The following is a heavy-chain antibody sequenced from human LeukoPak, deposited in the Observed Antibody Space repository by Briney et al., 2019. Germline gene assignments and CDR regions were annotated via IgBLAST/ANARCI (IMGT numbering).Heavy chain of an antibody. Sequence: QAGGSLRLSCAASGFTFSSYAMSWVRQAPGKGLEWVSAISGSGGSTYYADSVKGRFTISRDNSKNTLYLQMNSLRAEDTAVYYCANGNWNSGGAFDIWGQGTMVTVSS. V-gene: IGHV3-23*01. J-gene: IGHJ3*02. CDR3: ANGNWNSGGAFDI. CDR1: GFTFSSYA. CDR2: ISGSGGST. D-gene: IGHD1-7*01.